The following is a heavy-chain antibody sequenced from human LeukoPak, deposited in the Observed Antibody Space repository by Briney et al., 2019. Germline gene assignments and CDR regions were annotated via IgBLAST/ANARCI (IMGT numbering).Heavy chain of an antibody. D-gene: IGHD3-3*01. J-gene: IGHJ4*02. CDR2: ISVDGTNT. CDR3: ARDAVIMNDYFDY. V-gene: IGHV3-23*01. Sequence: GGSLRLSCAASGFTFSRFAMSWVRQAPGKGLEWVSAISVDGTNTYYADSVKGQFTISRDNSKNTLYLQMNSLRAEDTAVYYCARDAVIMNDYFDYWGQGTLVTVSS. CDR1: GFTFSRFA.